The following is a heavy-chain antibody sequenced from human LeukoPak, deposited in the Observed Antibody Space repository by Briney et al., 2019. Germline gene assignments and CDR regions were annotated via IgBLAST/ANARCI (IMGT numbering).Heavy chain of an antibody. CDR3: ARAPPSYLDY. J-gene: IGHJ4*02. CDR1: GFTFSSYS. V-gene: IGHV3-21*01. CDR2: TSSSSSYI. Sequence: PGGSLRLSCAASGFTFSSYSMNWVRQAPGKGLEWVSSTSSSSSYIYYADSVKGRFTISRDNAQNSLYLQMNSLRAEDTAVYYCARAPPSYLDYWGQGTLVTVSS.